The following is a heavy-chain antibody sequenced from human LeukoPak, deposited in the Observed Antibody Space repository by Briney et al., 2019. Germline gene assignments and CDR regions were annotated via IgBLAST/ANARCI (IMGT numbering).Heavy chain of an antibody. CDR2: IRYDGSNK. CDR1: GFTLSSYG. J-gene: IGHJ4*02. V-gene: IGHV3-30*02. D-gene: IGHD5-18*01. CDR3: AKNRYSYGPFDY. Sequence: GGSLRLSCAASGFTLSSYGMHWVRQAPGKGLEWVAFIRYDGSNKYYADSVKGRFTISRGNSKNTLYLQMNSLRAEDTAVYYCAKNRYSYGPFDYWGQGTLVTVSP.